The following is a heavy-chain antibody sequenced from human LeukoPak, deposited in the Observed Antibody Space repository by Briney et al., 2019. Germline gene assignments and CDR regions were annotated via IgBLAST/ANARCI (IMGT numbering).Heavy chain of an antibody. CDR1: GYTFTGYY. CDR3: ARDVDGLYSSPQWDLPKSGYGMDV. CDR2: INPNSVGT. V-gene: IGHV1-2*04. J-gene: IGHJ6*02. Sequence: ASVKVSCKAYGYTFTGYYMHCVRQAPGQGLDWIRWINPNSVGTNYAQKFQGWVTLTRAPSISTAYMELTRMRPDDTAVYYCARDVDGLYSSPQWDLPKSGYGMDVWGQGTTVTVSS. D-gene: IGHD6-13*01.